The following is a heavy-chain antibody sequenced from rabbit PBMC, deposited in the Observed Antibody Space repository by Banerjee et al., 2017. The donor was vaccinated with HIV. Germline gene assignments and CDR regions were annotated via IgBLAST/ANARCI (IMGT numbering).Heavy chain of an antibody. Sequence: YICWVRQAPGKGLQWIACINTYTGKPVYATWPKGRFTISRTSSTTVTLQMTSLTAADTATYFCARDLASVVGWNFNLWGQGTLVTVS. J-gene: IGHJ4*01. CDR3: ARDLASVVGWNFNL. CDR1: Y. D-gene: IGHD3-1*01. CDR2: INTYTGKP. V-gene: IGHV1S40*01.